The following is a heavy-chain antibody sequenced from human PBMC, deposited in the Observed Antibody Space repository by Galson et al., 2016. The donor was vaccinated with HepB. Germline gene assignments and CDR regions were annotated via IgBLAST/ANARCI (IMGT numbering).Heavy chain of an antibody. CDR1: GFTFTRHT. Sequence: SLRLSCAASGFTFTRHTMNWVRQSPGKGLEWVSSISGGSSYKYYAGSVKGRFTISRDNSKNSLYLQMNSLRAEDTAIYFCARTPGYSGTWYDAFDIWGPGTIVTVSS. CDR2: ISGGSSYK. J-gene: IGHJ3*02. CDR3: ARTPGYSGTWYDAFDI. D-gene: IGHD6-13*01. V-gene: IGHV3-21*01.